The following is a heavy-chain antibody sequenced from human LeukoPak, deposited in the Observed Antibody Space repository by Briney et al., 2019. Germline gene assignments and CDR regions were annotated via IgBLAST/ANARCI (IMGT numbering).Heavy chain of an antibody. V-gene: IGHV3-43*02. CDR1: GFTFDDYA. CDR2: ISGDGGST. Sequence: GGSLRLSCAASGFTFDDYAMHWVRQAPGKGLEWVSLISGDGGSTYYADSVKGRFTISRDNSKNSLYLQMNSLRTEDTALYYCAKDKVLRTVGFSVDYWGQGTLVTVSS. D-gene: IGHD4-23*01. J-gene: IGHJ4*02. CDR3: AKDKVLRTVGFSVDY.